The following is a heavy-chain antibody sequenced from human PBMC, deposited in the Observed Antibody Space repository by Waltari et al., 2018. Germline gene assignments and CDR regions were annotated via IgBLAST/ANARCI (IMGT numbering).Heavy chain of an antibody. CDR1: GGSFSGHT. Sequence: QVQLQQWGAGLLKPSETLSLPCAVHGGSFSGHTCTWTRQPPWRGLEYIGEITHSGSTKYNPSLKSRFTISVDTSKNQFSLKLSSVTAADTAVYYCARGRRYNHLVWYFDLWGRGTLVTVSS. D-gene: IGHD1-1*01. CDR2: ITHSGST. J-gene: IGHJ2*01. V-gene: IGHV4-34*01. CDR3: ARGRRYNHLVWYFDL.